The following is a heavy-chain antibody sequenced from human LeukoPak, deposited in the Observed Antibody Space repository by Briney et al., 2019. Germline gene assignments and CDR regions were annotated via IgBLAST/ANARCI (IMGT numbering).Heavy chain of an antibody. V-gene: IGHV1-18*01. Sequence: ASVKVSCKASGYTFTSYGISWVRQAPGQGLEWMGWISAYNGNTNYAQKFQGRVTITADKSTSTAYMELSSLRSEDTAVYYCARVEGSRDGYNPPDYWGQGTLVTVSS. CDR1: GYTFTSYG. CDR3: ARVEGSRDGYNPPDY. J-gene: IGHJ4*02. CDR2: ISAYNGNT. D-gene: IGHD5-24*01.